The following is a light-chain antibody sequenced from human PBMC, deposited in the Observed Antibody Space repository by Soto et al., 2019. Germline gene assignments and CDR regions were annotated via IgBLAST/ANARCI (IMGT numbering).Light chain of an antibody. J-gene: IGKJ1*01. V-gene: IGKV3-20*01. Sequence: EILLTQSPGTLSLSPGERGTLSCRASQNLGTLYLAWFQQKSGQAPRLLIYSASRRATGIPDRFTGSGSGTDFTLTINRVEHEDFAVYFCQQYAGSPRTFGQGTKVDIK. CDR2: SAS. CDR1: QNLGTLY. CDR3: QQYAGSPRT.